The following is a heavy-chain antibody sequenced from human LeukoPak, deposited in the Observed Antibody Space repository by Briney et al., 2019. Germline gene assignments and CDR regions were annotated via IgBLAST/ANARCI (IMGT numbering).Heavy chain of an antibody. D-gene: IGHD4-11*01. CDR2: INSDESIT. V-gene: IGHV3-74*01. CDR3: ARGLVPGFLDY. J-gene: IGHJ4*02. Sequence: PGGSLRLSCAASGFTFSSSLMYWVRQAPGKELVWVSRINSDESITTYADSVKGRFTISRDNAKNTLYLQMNSLRAEDTAVYYCARGLVPGFLDYWGQGTPVTVSS. CDR1: GFTFSSSL.